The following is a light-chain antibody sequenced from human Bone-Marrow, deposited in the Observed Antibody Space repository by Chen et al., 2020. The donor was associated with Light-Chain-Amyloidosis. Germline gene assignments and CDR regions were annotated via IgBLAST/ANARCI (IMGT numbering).Light chain of an antibody. CDR1: QDIGDW. Sequence: DIRMTQSPSTLSASVGDRVTITCLASQDIGDWLAWIQQKAGKAPKLLISKASNLQNGVPSRFSGSGSGPEFTLSRKCLQPDDFATYFCQQYKLFSFTFGQGTKLDLK. CDR2: KAS. CDR3: QQYKLFSFT. V-gene: IGKV1-5*03. J-gene: IGKJ2*01.